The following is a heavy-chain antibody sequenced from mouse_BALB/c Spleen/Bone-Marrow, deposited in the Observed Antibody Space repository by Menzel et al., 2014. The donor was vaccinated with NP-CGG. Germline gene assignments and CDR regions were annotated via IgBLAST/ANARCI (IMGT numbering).Heavy chain of an antibody. J-gene: IGHJ3*01. CDR2: INPDSSTI. V-gene: IGHV4-1*02. CDR1: GFDFSRFW. CDR3: TRLHYCGYSAY. D-gene: IGHD1-2*01. Sequence: EVHLVESGGGLVQPGGSLKLSCAASGFDFSRFWMSWVRQAPGKGLEWIGEINPDSSTINYTPSLKDKFIISRVNAKNTLYLQKSKVRSEDTALYYCTRLHYCGYSAYWGQGTLVTVST.